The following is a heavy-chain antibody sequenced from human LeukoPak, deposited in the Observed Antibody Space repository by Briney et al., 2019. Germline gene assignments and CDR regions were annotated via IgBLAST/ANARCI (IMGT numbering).Heavy chain of an antibody. V-gene: IGHV3-48*01. Sequence: GGSLRLSSAASGFTFSSYSMNWVRQAPGKGLEWVSYIISSSSTIYYADSVKGRFTISRDNAKNSLYLQLKSLRAEDTAVYFCARTNVVVEPATIAYYYYMDVWGKGTTVTISS. CDR3: ARTNVVVEPATIAYYYYMDV. CDR1: GFTFSSYS. D-gene: IGHD2-2*01. CDR2: IISSSSTI. J-gene: IGHJ6*03.